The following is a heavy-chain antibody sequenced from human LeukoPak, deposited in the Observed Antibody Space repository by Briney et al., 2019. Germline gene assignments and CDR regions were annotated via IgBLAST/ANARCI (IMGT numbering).Heavy chain of an antibody. CDR3: ARVRARDIVVVTARTRLYWYFDL. V-gene: IGHV4-30-2*01. J-gene: IGHJ2*01. D-gene: IGHD2-21*02. CDR2: IYHSGST. Sequence: SETLSLTCTVSGGSISSGGYYWSWIRQPPGKGLEWIGYIYHSGSTYYNPSLKSRVTISVDRSKNQFSLKLSSVTAADTAVYYCARVRARDIVVVTARTRLYWYFDLWGRGTLVTVSS. CDR1: GGSISSGGYY.